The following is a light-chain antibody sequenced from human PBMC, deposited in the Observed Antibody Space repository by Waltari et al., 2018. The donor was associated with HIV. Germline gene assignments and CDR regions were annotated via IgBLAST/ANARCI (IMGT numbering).Light chain of an antibody. CDR3: QSYDSSLSVVV. CDR2: GNS. J-gene: IGLJ2*01. V-gene: IGLV1-40*01. Sequence: QSVLTQPPSVSGAPGQRVTISCTGSSSNIGAGYDVHWYQQLPGTAPKLLSYGNSTRPSGVPDRFSGSKSGTSASLAITGLQAEDEADYYCQSYDSSLSVVVFGGGTKLTVL. CDR1: SSNIGAGYD.